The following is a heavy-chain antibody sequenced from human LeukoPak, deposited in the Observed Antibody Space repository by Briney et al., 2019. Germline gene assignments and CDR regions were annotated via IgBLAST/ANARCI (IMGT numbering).Heavy chain of an antibody. CDR3: ARDAGDSSGYLPDY. J-gene: IGHJ4*02. CDR2: ISAYNGNT. CDR1: DYTFTSYG. V-gene: IGHV1-18*01. Sequence: ASVKVSCKASDYTFTSYGINWVRQAPGEGLEWMGWISAYNGNTKYAQKLQGRVTMTTDTSTSTAYMEMKSLGSDDTAVYYCARDAGDSSGYLPDYWGQGTLVTVSS. D-gene: IGHD3-22*01.